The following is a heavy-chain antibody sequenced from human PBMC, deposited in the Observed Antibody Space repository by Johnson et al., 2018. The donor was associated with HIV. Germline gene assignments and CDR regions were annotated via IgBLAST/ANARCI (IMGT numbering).Heavy chain of an antibody. Sequence: VQLVESGGGVVRPGGSLRLSCAASGFTFDDYGMSWVRQAPGKGLEWVSVIYSGGSTYYADSVKGRFAISRDNSKNTLFLQMNSLRAGDTAVYYCARGSIAAAGWGAFDIWGQGIVVTVSS. V-gene: IGHV3-66*01. CDR2: IYSGGST. CDR1: GFTFDDYG. J-gene: IGHJ3*02. D-gene: IGHD6-13*01. CDR3: ARGSIAAAGWGAFDI.